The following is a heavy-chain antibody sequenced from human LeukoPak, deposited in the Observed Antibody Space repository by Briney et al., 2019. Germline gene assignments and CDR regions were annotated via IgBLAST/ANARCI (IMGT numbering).Heavy chain of an antibody. CDR3: ARVPPYDGCFDY. V-gene: IGHV3-7*01. J-gene: IGHJ4*02. D-gene: IGHD3-10*01. CDR2: IKQDGSEK. CDR1: GFTFDDYG. Sequence: GGSLRLSCAASGFTFDDYGMSWVRQAPGKGLEWVANIKQDGSEKYYVDSVKGRFTISRDNAKNSLYLQMNSLRAEDTAVYYCARVPPYDGCFDYWGQGTLVTVSS.